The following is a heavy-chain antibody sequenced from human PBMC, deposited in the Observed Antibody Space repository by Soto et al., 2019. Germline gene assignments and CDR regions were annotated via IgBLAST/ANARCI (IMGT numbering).Heavy chain of an antibody. V-gene: IGHV4-39*01. D-gene: IGHD6-19*01. J-gene: IGHJ5*02. CDR2: IYYSGST. CDR3: ARHYSSGSRNWFDP. Sequence: SETLSLTCSVSGASINSSSYFWGWVRQPPGKGLEWIGSIYYSGSTYYNPSLRSRVTISVDTSKNQFSLKLSSVTAADTAVFYCARHYSSGSRNWFDPWAREPWSPSPQ. CDR1: GASINSSSYF.